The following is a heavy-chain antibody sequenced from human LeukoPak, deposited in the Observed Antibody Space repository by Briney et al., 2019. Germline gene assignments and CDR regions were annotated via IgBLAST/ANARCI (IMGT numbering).Heavy chain of an antibody. CDR1: GGSINNYY. V-gene: IGHV4-59*01. J-gene: IGHJ3*02. Sequence: SETLSLTCTVSGGSINNYYWSWIRQPPGKGLEWIGHISYSGNTNYNSSLRSRVTISVDTSNNQFSLRLSSVTAADTAVYYCARDSYTGNYFEDTFDIWGQGTMVAVSS. CDR3: ARDSYTGNYFEDTFDI. CDR2: ISYSGNT. D-gene: IGHD1-26*01.